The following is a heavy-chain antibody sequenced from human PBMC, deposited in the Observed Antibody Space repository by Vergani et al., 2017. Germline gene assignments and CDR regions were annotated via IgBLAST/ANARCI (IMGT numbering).Heavy chain of an antibody. J-gene: IGHJ4*02. CDR3: ARAPKLWFGEYYFDY. CDR2: IKQDGSEK. D-gene: IGHD3-10*01. Sequence: EVQLVESGGGLVQPGGSLRLSCAASGFTFSSYWMSWVRQAPGKGLEWVANIKQDGSEKYYVDSVKGRFTISRDNAKNSLYLQMNSLRGEDTAVYYCARAPKLWFGEYYFDYWGQGTLVTVSS. V-gene: IGHV3-7*04. CDR1: GFTFSSYW.